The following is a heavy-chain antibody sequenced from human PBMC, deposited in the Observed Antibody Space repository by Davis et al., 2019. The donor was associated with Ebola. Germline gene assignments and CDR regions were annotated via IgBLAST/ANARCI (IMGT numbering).Heavy chain of an antibody. D-gene: IGHD1-14*01. J-gene: IGHJ3*02. V-gene: IGHV3-7*01. CDR2: IKQDGSEK. CDR1: GFTFSSYW. Sequence: GGSLRLSCAASGFTFSSYWMSWVRQAPGKGLEWVANIKQDGSEKYYVDSVKGRFTISRVNAKNSLYLQMNSLRAEDTAVYYCAGDPGITDIFSDAFDIWGQGTMVTVSS. CDR3: AGDPGITDIFSDAFDI.